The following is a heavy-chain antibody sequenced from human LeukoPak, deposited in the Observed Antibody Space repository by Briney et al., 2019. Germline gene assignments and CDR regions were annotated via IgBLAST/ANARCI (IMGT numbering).Heavy chain of an antibody. CDR2: ISYDGSNK. CDR3: AREWQQPIRRTRDYGMDV. V-gene: IGHV3-30-3*01. CDR1: GFTFSSYA. Sequence: GGSLRLSCAASGFTFSSYAMHWVRQAPGKGLEWVAVISYDGSNKYYADSVKGRFTISRDNSKNTLYLQMNSLRAEDTAVYYCAREWQQPIRRTRDYGMDVWGQGTMVTVSS. J-gene: IGHJ6*02. D-gene: IGHD6-13*01.